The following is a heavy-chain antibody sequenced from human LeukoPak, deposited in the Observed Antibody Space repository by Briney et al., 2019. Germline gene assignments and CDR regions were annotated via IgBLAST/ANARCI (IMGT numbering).Heavy chain of an antibody. Sequence: ASVKVSCKASGYTFTSYYMHWVRQAPGQGLEWMGIINPSGGSTSYAQKFQGRVTITADKSTSTAYMELSSLRSEDTAVYYCARGGYSGYVSYYYMDVWGKGTTVTVSS. CDR1: GYTFTSYY. CDR3: ARGGYSGYVSYYYMDV. J-gene: IGHJ6*03. V-gene: IGHV1-46*01. D-gene: IGHD5-12*01. CDR2: INPSGGST.